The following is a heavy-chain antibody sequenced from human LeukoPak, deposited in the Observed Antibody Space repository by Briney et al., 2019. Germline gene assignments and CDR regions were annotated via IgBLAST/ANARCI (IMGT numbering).Heavy chain of an antibody. CDR1: GYTFTSYG. D-gene: IGHD6-13*01. V-gene: IGHV1-18*01. J-gene: IGHJ4*02. CDR3: ARDRSYSSSLYFRY. Sequence: ASVKVSCKASGYTFTSYGISWVRQAPGQGLEWMGWISAYNGNTNYAQKLQGRVTMTTDTSTSTAYMELRSLRSDDTAVYYCARDRSYSSSLYFRYWGQGTLVTVSS. CDR2: ISAYNGNT.